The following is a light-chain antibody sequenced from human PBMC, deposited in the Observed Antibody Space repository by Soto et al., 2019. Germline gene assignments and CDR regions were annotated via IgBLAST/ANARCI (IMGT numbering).Light chain of an antibody. CDR2: DVR. Sequence: QSVLTQPASLSGSPGQSITISCSGTSRDIGAYNLVSWYQQLPGKAPKLLIYDVRSRPSGISYRFSGSKSGTTASLTISSLLPEDEADYYCSAYTSRSTLVFGGGTKVTVL. CDR1: SRDIGAYNL. CDR3: SAYTSRSTLV. J-gene: IGLJ2*01. V-gene: IGLV2-14*03.